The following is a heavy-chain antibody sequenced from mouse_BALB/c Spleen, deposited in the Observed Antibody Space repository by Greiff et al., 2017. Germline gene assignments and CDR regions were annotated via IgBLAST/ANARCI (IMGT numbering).Heavy chain of an antibody. D-gene: IGHD2-4*01. J-gene: IGHJ2*01. V-gene: IGHV5-17*02. CDR1: GFTFSSFG. Sequence: EVMLMESGGGLVQPGGSRKLSCAASGFTFSSFGMHWVRQAPEKGLEWVAYISSGSSTIYYADTVKGRFTISRDNPKNTLFLQMTSLRSEDTAMYYCARSGVITIDYWGQGTTLTVSS. CDR3: ARSGVITIDY. CDR2: ISSGSSTI.